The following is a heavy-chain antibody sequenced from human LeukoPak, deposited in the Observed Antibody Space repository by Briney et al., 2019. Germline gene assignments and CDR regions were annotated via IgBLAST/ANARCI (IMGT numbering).Heavy chain of an antibody. Sequence: GGSLRLSCAASGFTFSSYWMSWVRQAPGKGLEWVANIKQDGSEKYYVDSVKGRFTISRDNAKNSLYLQMNSLRAEDTAVYYCASLRGRSIAVAGTDYWGQGTLVTVSS. CDR1: GFTFSSYW. CDR3: ASLRGRSIAVAGTDY. V-gene: IGHV3-7*02. D-gene: IGHD6-19*01. J-gene: IGHJ4*02. CDR2: IKQDGSEK.